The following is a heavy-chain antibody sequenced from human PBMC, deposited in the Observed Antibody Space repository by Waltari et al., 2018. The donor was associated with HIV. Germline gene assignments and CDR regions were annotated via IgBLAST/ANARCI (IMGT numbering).Heavy chain of an antibody. D-gene: IGHD1-26*01. CDR3: ARDGSSYYGLDY. J-gene: IGHJ4*02. V-gene: IGHV3-48*03. Sequence: EVQVVESGGGLVQPGGSLRLSCAASGFTFSTYEMNWVRQAPGKELEWVSYISSSGNTIYYAGSVKGRFTISRDNAKNSLYLQMNSLRADDTTVYFCARDGSSYYGLDYWGRGTLVTVSS. CDR1: GFTFSTYE. CDR2: ISSSGNTI.